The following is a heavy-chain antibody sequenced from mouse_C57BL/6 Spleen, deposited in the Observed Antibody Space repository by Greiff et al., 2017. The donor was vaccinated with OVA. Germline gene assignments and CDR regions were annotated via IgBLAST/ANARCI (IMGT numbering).Heavy chain of an antibody. V-gene: IGHV1-72*01. CDR3: ARCSDDYDDYFDY. J-gene: IGHJ2*01. CDR2: TDPNSGGT. Sequence: VQLQQPGAELVKPGASVKLSCKASGYTFTSYWMHWVKQRPGRGLEWIGRTDPNSGGTKYNEKFKSKATLTVDKPSSTAYMQLSSLTSEDSAVYYCARCSDDYDDYFDYWGQGTTLTVSS. D-gene: IGHD2-4*01. CDR1: GYTFTSYW.